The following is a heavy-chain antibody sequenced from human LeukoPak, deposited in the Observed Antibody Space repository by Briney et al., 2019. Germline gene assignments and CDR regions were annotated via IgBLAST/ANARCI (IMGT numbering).Heavy chain of an antibody. CDR1: GFTFSSYA. CDR3: AKEGHPYYYDSSGPFDY. D-gene: IGHD3-22*01. J-gene: IGHJ4*02. V-gene: IGHV3-23*01. CDR2: ISGSGGST. Sequence: GGSLRLSCAASGFTFSSYAMSWVRQAPGKGLEWVSAISGSGGSTYYADSVKGRFTISRDNSKNTLYLQMNSLRAEDTAVYYCAKEGHPYYYDSSGPFDYWGQGTLVTVSS.